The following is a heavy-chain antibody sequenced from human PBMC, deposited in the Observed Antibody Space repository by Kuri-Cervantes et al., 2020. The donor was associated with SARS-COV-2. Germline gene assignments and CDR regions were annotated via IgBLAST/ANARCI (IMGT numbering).Heavy chain of an antibody. J-gene: IGHJ4*02. CDR1: GGSISSSSYY. D-gene: IGHD6-13*01. CDR3: ARERGIAAAGTNYFDY. V-gene: IGHV4-61*02. CDR2: IYTSGST. Sequence: LRLSCTVSGGSISSSSYYWSWIRQPAGKGLEWIGRIYTSGSTNYNPSLKSRVTMSVDTSKNQFSLKLSSVTAADTAVYYCARERGIAAAGTNYFDYWGQGTLVTVSS.